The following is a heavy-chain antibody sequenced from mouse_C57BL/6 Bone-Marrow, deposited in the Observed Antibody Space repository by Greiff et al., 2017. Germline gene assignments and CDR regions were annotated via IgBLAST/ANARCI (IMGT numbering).Heavy chain of an antibody. Sequence: QVQLQQSGAELARPGASVKLSCKASGYTFTSYGISWVKQRTGQGLEWIGEIYPRSGNTYYNEKFKGKATLTADKSSSTAYMELRSLTSEYSAVYFWAREGATMVHYYAMDYWGQGTSVTVSS. J-gene: IGHJ4*01. V-gene: IGHV1-81*01. CDR2: IYPRSGNT. D-gene: IGHD2-1*01. CDR1: GYTFTSYG. CDR3: AREGATMVHYYAMDY.